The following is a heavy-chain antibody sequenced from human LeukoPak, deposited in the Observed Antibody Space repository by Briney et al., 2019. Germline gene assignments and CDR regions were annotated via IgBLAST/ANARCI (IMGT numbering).Heavy chain of an antibody. V-gene: IGHV4-61*02. Sequence: PSETLSLTCTVSGASISSGGNFWTWIRQPPGKGLEWIGRIYTSGSTNYNPSLKSRATISADTSKKQFYLKLNSVTAADTAVYYCARDGIEAIDSWGQGTLVIVSS. CDR3: ARDGIEAIDS. CDR2: IYTSGST. J-gene: IGHJ4*02. D-gene: IGHD1-26*01. CDR1: GASISSGGNF.